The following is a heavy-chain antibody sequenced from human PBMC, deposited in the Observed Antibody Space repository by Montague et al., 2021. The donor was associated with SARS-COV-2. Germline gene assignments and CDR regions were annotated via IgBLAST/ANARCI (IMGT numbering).Heavy chain of an antibody. V-gene: IGHV4-59*08. D-gene: IGHD3-22*01. CDR3: ARVDSSGPGEY. CDR1: GGSLNNYF. Sequence: SETLSLTCTVSGGSLNNYFWSWIRQPPGKGLEWVGYISDSGSTKYNPSLQGRVTISVDTARNQFSLKLLSVTAADTAFYYCARVDSSGPGEYWGLGILVSVSS. J-gene: IGHJ4*02. CDR2: ISDSGST.